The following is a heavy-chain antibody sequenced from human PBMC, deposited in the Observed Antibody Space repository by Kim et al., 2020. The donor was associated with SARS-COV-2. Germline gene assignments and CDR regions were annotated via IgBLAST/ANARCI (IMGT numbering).Heavy chain of an antibody. CDR2: INPSGGST. CDR3: ARDSYYYDSSGWGYFDY. V-gene: IGHV1-46*01. D-gene: IGHD3-22*01. CDR1: GYTFTSYY. J-gene: IGHJ4*02. Sequence: ASVKVSCKASGYTFTSYYMHWVRQAPGQGLEWMGIINPSGGSTSYAQKFQGRVTMTRDTSTSTVYMELSSLRSEDTAVYYCARDSYYYDSSGWGYFDYWGQGTLVTVSS.